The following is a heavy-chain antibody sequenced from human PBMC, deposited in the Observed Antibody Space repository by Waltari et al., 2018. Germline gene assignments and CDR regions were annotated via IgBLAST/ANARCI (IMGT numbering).Heavy chain of an antibody. CDR1: GLTISTYN. J-gene: IGHJ4*02. D-gene: IGHD6-19*01. V-gene: IGHV3-21*01. CDR2: ISISGSYV. CDR3: ASDLAGASVSKY. Sequence: EVQLVESGGGLVKPGGSLRLACAVSGLTISTYNLNWVRQAQGKGLEWVSYISISGSYVYYADSVKGRFTISRDNAKNSLFLQMNSLRAEDSAVYYCASDLAGASVSKYWGQGTPVTVSS.